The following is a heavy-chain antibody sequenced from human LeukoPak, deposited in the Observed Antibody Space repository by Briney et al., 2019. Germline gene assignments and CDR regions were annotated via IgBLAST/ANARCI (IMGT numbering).Heavy chain of an antibody. Sequence: GASVKVSCKASGYTFTSYDINWVRQATGQGLEWMGWMNPNSGNTGYAQKFQGRVTITRNTSISTAYMELSGLRSEDTAVYYCARLLDRVAGTPDAFDIWGQGTMVTVSS. V-gene: IGHV1-8*03. CDR2: MNPNSGNT. J-gene: IGHJ3*02. CDR1: GYTFTSYD. D-gene: IGHD6-19*01. CDR3: ARLLDRVAGTPDAFDI.